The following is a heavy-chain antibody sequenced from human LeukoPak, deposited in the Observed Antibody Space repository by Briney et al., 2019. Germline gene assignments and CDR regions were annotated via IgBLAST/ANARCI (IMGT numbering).Heavy chain of an antibody. Sequence: PSETLSLTCTVSGGSISSYYWSWIRQPPGKGLEWIGYIYYSGSTNYNPSLKSRVTISVDTSKNQFSLKLSSVTAADTAVYYCARAGSIAVAEGFAFDIWGQGTMVTVSS. D-gene: IGHD6-19*01. CDR2: IYYSGST. J-gene: IGHJ3*02. CDR1: GGSISSYY. CDR3: ARAGSIAVAEGFAFDI. V-gene: IGHV4-59*01.